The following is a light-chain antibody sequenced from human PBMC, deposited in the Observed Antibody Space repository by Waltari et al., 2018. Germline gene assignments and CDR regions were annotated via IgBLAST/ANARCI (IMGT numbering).Light chain of an antibody. CDR3: QQYNRWPPLT. Sequence: EVVMTQFPAALSVSPGERVTLSCKASQNIDNNLAWYQQKPGQSPRLLIYGASTRATGVPARFSGSGSGTEFTLTISSLQSEDCAVFYCQQYNRWPPLTFGGGTKVEIK. V-gene: IGKV3-15*01. J-gene: IGKJ4*01. CDR1: QNIDNN. CDR2: GAS.